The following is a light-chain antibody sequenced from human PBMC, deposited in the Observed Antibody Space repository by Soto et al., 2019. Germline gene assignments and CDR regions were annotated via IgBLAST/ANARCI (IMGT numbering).Light chain of an antibody. V-gene: IGKV1-5*03. J-gene: IGKJ2*01. CDR2: KAS. Sequence: DIQMTQSPSTLSASVGDRVTITCRASQSSSSWLAWYQQKPGKAPKLLIYKASSLESGVPSRFSGSGSGTEFTLTISSLQADDFATYYCLQYNSYSYTFGQGTKLEIK. CDR3: LQYNSYSYT. CDR1: QSSSSW.